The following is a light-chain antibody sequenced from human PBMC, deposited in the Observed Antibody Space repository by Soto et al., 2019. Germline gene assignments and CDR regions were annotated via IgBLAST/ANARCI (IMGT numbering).Light chain of an antibody. CDR2: EVS. CDR1: NSDVGGHNY. J-gene: IGLJ1*01. V-gene: IGLV2-14*01. CDR3: SSSSSTSTLYV. Sequence: QSALTQPASVSGSPGQSITISCTGTNSDVGGHNYVSWYQHHPGKAPKLMIYEVSNRPSGVSNRFSGSKSGNTASLTISGLQAGDEADYHCSSSSSTSTLYVFGTGTKSPS.